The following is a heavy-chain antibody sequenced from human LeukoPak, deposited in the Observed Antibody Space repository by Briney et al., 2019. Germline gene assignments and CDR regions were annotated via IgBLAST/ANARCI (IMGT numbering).Heavy chain of an antibody. J-gene: IGHJ5*02. Sequence: SETLSLTCTVSGASTTSYFWSWMRQPPGKALEWIGYIHNSGSTDYNSSLKGRVTISVDTFKNQFSLKLNSVTAADTATYYCARKAGDLWGQGALVTVSS. CDR3: ARKAGDL. CDR1: GASTTSYF. V-gene: IGHV4-59*01. CDR2: IHNSGST.